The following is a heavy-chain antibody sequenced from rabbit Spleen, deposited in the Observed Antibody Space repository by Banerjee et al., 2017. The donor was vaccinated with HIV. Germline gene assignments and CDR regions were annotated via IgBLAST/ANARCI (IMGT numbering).Heavy chain of an antibody. CDR2: IYNGDGST. V-gene: IGHV1S40*01. Sequence: QSLEESGGDLVQPEGSLTLTCKASGIDFSRDYMCWVRQAPGKGLEWIACIYNGDGSTYYASWAKGRFTISKTSSTTVTLQMTSLTAADTATYFCARDYSSSGWSFYLWGPGTLVTVS. CDR3: ARDYSSSGWSFYL. D-gene: IGHD1-1*01. J-gene: IGHJ4*01. CDR1: GIDFSRDY.